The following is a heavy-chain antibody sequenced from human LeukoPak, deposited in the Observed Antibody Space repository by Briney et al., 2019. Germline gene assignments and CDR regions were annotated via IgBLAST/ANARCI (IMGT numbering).Heavy chain of an antibody. D-gene: IGHD3-3*01. CDR2: INHSGST. CDR1: GGSFSGYY. V-gene: IGHV4-34*01. J-gene: IGHJ3*02. Sequence: SETLSLTCAVYGGSFSGYYWRWIRQPPGKGLEWIGEINHSGSTNYNSSLKSRVTISVDTSKNQFSLKLSSVTAADTAVYYCAGVTYYDFWSGSNNQDAFDIWGQGTMVTVSS. CDR3: AGVTYYDFWSGSNNQDAFDI.